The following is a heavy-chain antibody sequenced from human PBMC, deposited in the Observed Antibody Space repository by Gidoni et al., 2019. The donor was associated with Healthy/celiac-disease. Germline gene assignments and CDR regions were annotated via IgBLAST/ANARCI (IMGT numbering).Heavy chain of an antibody. V-gene: IGHV3-23*01. D-gene: IGHD3-16*02. CDR3: AKDHYDYVWGSYRYRALFDY. J-gene: IGHJ4*02. Sequence: EVQLLESGGGLVQPGGSLRLSCAASGFTFSSYAMRWVRQAPGKGLEWVSAISGSGGSTYYADSVKGRFTISRDNSKNTLYLQMNSLRAEDTAVYYCAKDHYDYVWGSYRYRALFDYWGQGTLVTVSS. CDR1: GFTFSSYA. CDR2: ISGSGGST.